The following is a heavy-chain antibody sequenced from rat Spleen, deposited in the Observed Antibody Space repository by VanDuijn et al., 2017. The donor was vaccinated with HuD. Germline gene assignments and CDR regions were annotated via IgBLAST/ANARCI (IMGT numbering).Heavy chain of an antibody. V-gene: IGHV2S30*01. CDR3: ARSAKYYYDGSYYYVHYDY. CDR1: GFSLTGNN. J-gene: IGHJ2*01. CDR2: MRYDGDT. Sequence: QVQLKESGPGLVQPSQTLSLTCTVSGFSLTGNNVHWVRQPPGKGLEWMGRMRYDGDTYYNSALKSRLSISRDTSKNQVFLKMNSLQTEDTAMYFCARSAKYYYDGSYYYVHYDYWGQGVMVTVSS. D-gene: IGHD1-12*02.